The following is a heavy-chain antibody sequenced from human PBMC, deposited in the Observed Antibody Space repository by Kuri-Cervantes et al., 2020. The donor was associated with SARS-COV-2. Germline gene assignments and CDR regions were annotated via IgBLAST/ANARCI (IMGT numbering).Heavy chain of an antibody. CDR2: ITASSNI. J-gene: IGHJ4*02. CDR3: ARDSYYYDGSSYYYSKGFDF. V-gene: IGHV3-48*01. CDR1: GFTFNSYS. D-gene: IGHD3-22*01. Sequence: GGSLRLSCAASGFTFNSYSMNWVRQAPGKGLEWVSYITASSNIYYAESVKGRFTVSRDYAKNSQYLQMNSLRVEDTAVYYCARDSYYYDGSSYYYSKGFDFWGQGTLVTVSS.